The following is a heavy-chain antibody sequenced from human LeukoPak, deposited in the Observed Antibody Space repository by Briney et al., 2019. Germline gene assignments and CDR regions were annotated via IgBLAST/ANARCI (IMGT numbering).Heavy chain of an antibody. Sequence: ASVKVSCKASGYTFTAYYVHWVRQAPGQGLEWLGWINPNSGDTNYAQRFQGRVTMARDASISTVYMGLTRLISDDTAVYYCARVQGYDDDSFVGFSSPDDAFAIWGQGTLVTVSS. V-gene: IGHV1-2*02. CDR2: INPNSGDT. CDR3: ARVQGYDDDSFVGFSSPDDAFAI. J-gene: IGHJ3*02. CDR1: GYTFTAYY. D-gene: IGHD3-3*01.